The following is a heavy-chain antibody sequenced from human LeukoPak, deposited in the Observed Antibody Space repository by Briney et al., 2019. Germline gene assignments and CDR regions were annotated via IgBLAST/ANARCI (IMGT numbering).Heavy chain of an antibody. D-gene: IGHD6-19*01. J-gene: IGHJ4*02. CDR3: AREGLFGIAVAGLFDY. CDR2: IYHSGST. V-gene: IGHV4-4*02. Sequence: SETLSLTCAVSGGSISSSNWWSWVRQPPGKGLEWIGEIYHSGSTNYNPSLKSRVTISVDKSKNQFSLKLSSVTAADTAVYYCAREGLFGIAVAGLFDYWGQGTLVTVSS. CDR1: GGSISSSNW.